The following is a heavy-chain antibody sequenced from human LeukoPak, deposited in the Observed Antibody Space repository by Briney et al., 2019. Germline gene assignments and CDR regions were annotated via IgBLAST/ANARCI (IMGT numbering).Heavy chain of an antibody. CDR1: GFTFSSYW. D-gene: IGHD6-13*01. J-gene: IGHJ4*02. CDR2: INSDGSST. Sequence: GGSLRLSCAASGFTFSSYWMHWVRQAPGEGLVWVSRINSDGSSTSYADSVKGRFTISRDNAKNTLYLQMNSLRAEDTAVYYCARDQGSSWRSDYWGQGTLVTVSS. CDR3: ARDQGSSWRSDY. V-gene: IGHV3-74*01.